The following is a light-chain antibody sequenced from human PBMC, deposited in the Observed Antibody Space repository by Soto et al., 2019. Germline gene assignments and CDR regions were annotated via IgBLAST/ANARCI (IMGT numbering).Light chain of an antibody. V-gene: IGKV3-20*01. CDR1: QSVSSNY. J-gene: IGKJ2*01. CDR3: QQYVSSPYT. CDR2: GTF. Sequence: IVLTQSPGTLSLSPGERATLSCTASQSVSSNYLAWYQQKPGQPPRLLLYGTFSRATGVPDRFSGSGSGTDLTLTINRLEPEDFAVYYCQQYVSSPYTFGQGTRLEIK.